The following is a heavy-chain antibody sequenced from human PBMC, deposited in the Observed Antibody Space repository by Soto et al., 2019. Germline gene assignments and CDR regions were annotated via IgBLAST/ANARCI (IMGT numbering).Heavy chain of an antibody. CDR3: ASRGYSYGLYYYGMDV. CDR1: GGTFSSYA. J-gene: IGHJ6*02. CDR2: IIPIFGTA. Sequence: QVQLVQSGAEVKKPGSSVKVSCKASGGTFSSYAISWVRQAPGQGLEWMGGIIPIFGTANYAQKFQGRVTITADESTSAAYMELSSLRSEDTAVYYCASRGYSYGLYYYGMDVWGQGTTVTVSS. V-gene: IGHV1-69*01. D-gene: IGHD5-18*01.